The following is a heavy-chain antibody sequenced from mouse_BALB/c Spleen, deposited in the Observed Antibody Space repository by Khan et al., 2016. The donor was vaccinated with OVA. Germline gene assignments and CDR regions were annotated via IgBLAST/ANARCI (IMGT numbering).Heavy chain of an antibody. CDR2: IYPGSGST. Sequence: LQPPGSELVRPGASVQLSCQASCYTFTSYWMHWVKQRPGQGLGWVGDIYPGSGSTNYDEKFTSKATLTVDPSSSTAYIQLSSLTSEDSAVYYCTRCSYWCAYWGQGTLVTVSA. J-gene: IGHJ3*01. CDR3: TRCSYWCAY. V-gene: IGHV1S22*01. CDR1: CYTFTSYW. D-gene: IGHD2-12*01.